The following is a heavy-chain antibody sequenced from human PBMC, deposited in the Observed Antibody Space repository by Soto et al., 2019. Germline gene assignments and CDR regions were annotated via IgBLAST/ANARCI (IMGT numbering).Heavy chain of an antibody. D-gene: IGHD2-15*01. CDR3: ARALRYCSGGSCYSNYYDSSGASDAFDI. Sequence: ASVEVSCKASGYTFTGYYMHWVRQAPGQGLEWMGWINPNSGGTNYAQKFQGWVTMTRDTSISTAYMELSRLRSDDTAVYYCARALRYCSGGSCYSNYYDSSGASDAFDIWGQGPMVKVS. CDR1: GYTFTGYY. V-gene: IGHV1-2*04. CDR2: INPNSGGT. J-gene: IGHJ3*02.